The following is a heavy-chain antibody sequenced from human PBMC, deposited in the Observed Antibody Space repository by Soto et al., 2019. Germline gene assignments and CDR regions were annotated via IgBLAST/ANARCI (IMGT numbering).Heavy chain of an antibody. J-gene: IGHJ4*02. CDR3: AGGQYSRGGGYFDY. V-gene: IGHV3-48*03. D-gene: IGHD6-13*01. CDR1: GFTFSSYE. Sequence: EVQLVESGGGLVQPGGSLRLSCAASGFTFSSYEMNWVRQAPGKGLEWVSYISSSGSTIYYADSVKGRFTISRDNAKNSLDLQMNSLRAEDTAVYYWAGGQYSRGGGYFDYWGQETLVTVSS. CDR2: ISSSGSTI.